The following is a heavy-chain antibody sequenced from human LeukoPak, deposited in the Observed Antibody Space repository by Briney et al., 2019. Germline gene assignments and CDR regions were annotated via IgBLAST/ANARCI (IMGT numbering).Heavy chain of an antibody. CDR3: ARGEYYGSGSYYLFDY. D-gene: IGHD3-10*01. CDR1: GFTFSSYD. J-gene: IGHJ4*02. V-gene: IGHV3-13*05. CDR2: IGTAGDP. Sequence: GGSLRLSCAASGFTFSSYDMHWVRQATGKGLEWVSAIGTAGDPYYPGSVKGRFTISRENAKSSLYLQMNSLRAGDTAVYYCARGEYYGSGSYYLFDYWGQGTLVTVSS.